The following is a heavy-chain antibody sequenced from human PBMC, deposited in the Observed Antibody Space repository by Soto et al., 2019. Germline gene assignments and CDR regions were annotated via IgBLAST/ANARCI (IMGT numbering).Heavy chain of an antibody. V-gene: IGHV4-39*01. D-gene: IGHD1-1*01. J-gene: IGHJ4*02. CDR1: GGSVSGSYYY. CDR3: ATSQKVYNGNYFDH. Sequence: QLQLEESGPGLVKPSETLSLTCAVSGGSVSGSYYYWAWLRQSPGKGPEWIGSVFHTGFTSYNPSLESRVSVSVDTSKSQFSLKLSAVTASDTSVYYCATSQKVYNGNYFDHWGQGALVTVSS. CDR2: VFHTGFT.